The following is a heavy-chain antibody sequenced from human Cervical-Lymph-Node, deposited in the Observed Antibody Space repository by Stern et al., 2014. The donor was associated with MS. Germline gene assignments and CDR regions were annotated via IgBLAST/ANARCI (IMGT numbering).Heavy chain of an antibody. V-gene: IGHV1-3*04. Sequence: QVQLVQSGAEVKTPGASVAVSCKTSGYTFTSYAIHWVRQAPGPGLEWVGGIDTGNGRTEFSQQFQGRVTFNRDTPASTVNMELSSLRPEDTAVYFCTRVYWSPYGMDVWGQGTTVIVSS. J-gene: IGHJ6*02. CDR3: TRVYWSPYGMDV. CDR1: GYTFTSYA. CDR2: IDTGNGRT. D-gene: IGHD2-8*02.